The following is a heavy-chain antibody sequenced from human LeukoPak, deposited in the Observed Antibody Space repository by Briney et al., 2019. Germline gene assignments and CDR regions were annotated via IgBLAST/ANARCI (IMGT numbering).Heavy chain of an antibody. J-gene: IGHJ4*02. CDR2: IYHSGST. CDR3: ARERYGGNYFDY. Sequence: SQTLSLTCTVSGGSISSGGYYWSWIRQPPGKGLEWIGYIYHSGSTNYNPSLKSRVTISVDKSKNQFSLKLSSVTAADTAVYYCARERYGGNYFDYWGQGTLVTVSS. V-gene: IGHV4-30-2*01. D-gene: IGHD4-23*01. CDR1: GGSISSGGYY.